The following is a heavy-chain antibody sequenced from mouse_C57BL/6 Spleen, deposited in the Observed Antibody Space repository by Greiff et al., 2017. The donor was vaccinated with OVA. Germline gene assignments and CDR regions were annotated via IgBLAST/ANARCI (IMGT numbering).Heavy chain of an antibody. J-gene: IGHJ3*01. D-gene: IGHD3-2*02. CDR1: VSPFTGSW. V-gene: IGHV1-9*01. CDR3: ARQLRFPFAY. Sequence: FQLQQSVAELMHPWASVTLSCPATVSPFTGSWIAWVQQRPGHGLAWIGEILPGSGSTNYNEKFKGKATFTADTSSNTAYMQLSSLTTEDSAIYYCARQLRFPFAYWGQGTLVTVSA. CDR2: ILPGSGST.